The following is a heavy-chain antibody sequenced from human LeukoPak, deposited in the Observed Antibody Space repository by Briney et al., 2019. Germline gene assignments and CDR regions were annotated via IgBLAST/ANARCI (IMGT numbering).Heavy chain of an antibody. J-gene: IGHJ5*02. D-gene: IGHD3-10*01. Sequence: GGSLRLSCAASGFTFGAYSMNWVRQAPGKGLEWGSSISSSSTYTYYADSVKGRFTISRDNAKNSLYLQMNSLRAEDTAVYYCARGRIWFGDLGWFDPWGQGTLVTVSS. CDR2: ISSSSTYT. CDR3: ARGRIWFGDLGWFDP. CDR1: GFTFGAYS. V-gene: IGHV3-21*01.